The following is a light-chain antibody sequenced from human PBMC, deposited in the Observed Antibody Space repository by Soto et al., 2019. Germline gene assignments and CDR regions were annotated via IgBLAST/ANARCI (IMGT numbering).Light chain of an antibody. J-gene: IGKJ5*01. Sequence: EIVLTPSPGTLSLSPGERATLSCRASQSVSNNYLAWYLPKPGQAPRLLIYGASSRATGIPDRFSASGSGTDFSLTISRLEPEDSALYYCQQYDRPPITFGQGTRREIK. CDR2: GAS. CDR3: QQYDRPPIT. CDR1: QSVSNNY. V-gene: IGKV3-20*01.